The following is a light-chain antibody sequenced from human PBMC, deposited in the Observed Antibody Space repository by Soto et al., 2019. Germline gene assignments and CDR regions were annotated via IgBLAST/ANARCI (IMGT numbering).Light chain of an antibody. CDR3: QQYQGT. CDR2: DAS. V-gene: IGKV1-5*01. Sequence: DIQMTQSPSSLSASVGDRVTITCRASQSISSWLAWYQQKPRKXPKLLIYDASSLESGVPSRFSGSGSGTEFTLTISSLQSDDFSTYYCQQYQGTFGQGTKVDIK. J-gene: IGKJ1*01. CDR1: QSISSW.